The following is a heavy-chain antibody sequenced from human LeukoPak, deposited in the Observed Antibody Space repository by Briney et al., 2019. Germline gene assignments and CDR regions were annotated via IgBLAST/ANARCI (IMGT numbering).Heavy chain of an antibody. J-gene: IGHJ4*02. Sequence: SSETLSLTCTVSGGSISSTNNYWGWIRQPPGKGLEWIGTISYSGGTYYNPSLKSRVTISIDTSKTQFSLKLSSVTATDTAVYCCARHFDYWGQGTLVTVSS. CDR3: ARHFDY. V-gene: IGHV4-39*01. CDR1: GGSISSTNNY. CDR2: ISYSGGT.